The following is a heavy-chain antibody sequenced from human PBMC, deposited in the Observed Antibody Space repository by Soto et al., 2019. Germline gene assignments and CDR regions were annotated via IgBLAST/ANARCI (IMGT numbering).Heavy chain of an antibody. CDR3: ATAWGYKYNWNAYSRKDYYYYMDV. J-gene: IGHJ6*03. V-gene: IGHV4-61*03. CDR1: GGSIRSGGDS. D-gene: IGHD1-20*01. CDR2: IYHSGST. Sequence: SETLSLICAVSGGSIRSGGDSWIWIRQPPGKGLECIGYIYHSGSTNYNPSLKSRVTISVDTSKNHFSLKLSSVTAADTAVYYCATAWGYKYNWNAYSRKDYYYYMDVWGKGTTVTVSS.